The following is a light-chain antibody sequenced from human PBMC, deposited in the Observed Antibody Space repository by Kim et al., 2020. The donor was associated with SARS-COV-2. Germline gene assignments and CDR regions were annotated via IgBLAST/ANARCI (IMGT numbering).Light chain of an antibody. CDR1: KIESKS. CDR3: QVWDSTTAV. Sequence: VALGKTARITGEGDKIESKSVHWHQQKAGQAPVLVIYRDKNRPSGIPERFSGSNSGNTATLTITRAQAGDEADYYCQVWDSTTAVFGGGTKVTVL. V-gene: IGLV3-9*01. CDR2: RDK. J-gene: IGLJ2*01.